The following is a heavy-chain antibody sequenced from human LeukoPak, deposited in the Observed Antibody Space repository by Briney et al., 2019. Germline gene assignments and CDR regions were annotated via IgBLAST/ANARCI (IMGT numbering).Heavy chain of an antibody. CDR2: INARGDT. V-gene: IGHV4-34*01. J-gene: IGHJ5*02. Sequence: SETLSLTCAVYGWSFNDYYWNWIRQPPGKGLEWIGEINARGDTNYNPSLKSRVTISVDTSKRQFSLRLTSLIAADTAPYYCARGQVPTARGYNWFDPWGQGTLVTVSS. D-gene: IGHD2-2*01. CDR1: GWSFNDYY. CDR3: ARGQVPTARGYNWFDP.